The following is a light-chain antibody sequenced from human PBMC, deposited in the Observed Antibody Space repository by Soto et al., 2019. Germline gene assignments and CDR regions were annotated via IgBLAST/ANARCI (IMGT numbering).Light chain of an antibody. Sequence: QSVLTQPASVSVSLGQSSTISCTRTSSDVGGYNYVSWYQQHPGKAPKLMIYDVSNRPSGVSNRFSGSKSGNTASLTISGLQAEDEADYYCSSYTSSSTLFYVFGTGTKVTVL. CDR1: SSDVGGYNY. V-gene: IGLV2-14*01. CDR2: DVS. CDR3: SSYTSSSTLFYV. J-gene: IGLJ1*01.